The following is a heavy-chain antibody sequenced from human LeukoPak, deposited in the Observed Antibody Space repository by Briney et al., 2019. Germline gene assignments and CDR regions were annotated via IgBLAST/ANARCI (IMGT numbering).Heavy chain of an antibody. Sequence: GGSLRLSCAASGFTLSSYAMSWVRQAPGKGLEWVSGILGSGDTTYYADSVKGRFTISRDNSKNTLSLQMNSLRAEDTAVYYCAKDVTPYIWGQGTMVTVSS. J-gene: IGHJ3*02. CDR3: AKDVTPYI. CDR2: ILGSGDTT. V-gene: IGHV3-23*01. CDR1: GFTLSSYA.